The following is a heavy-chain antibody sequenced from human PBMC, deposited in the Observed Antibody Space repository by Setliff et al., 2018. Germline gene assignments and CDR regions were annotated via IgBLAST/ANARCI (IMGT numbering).Heavy chain of an antibody. V-gene: IGHV3-7*01. Sequence: GGSLRLSCAASRFTFSNYAMSWVRQAPGKGLEWVANIKEDGSEKYYVDSVKGRFTISRDNAKNSLDLQMNSLRGEDTAVYYCVRDRWKVIVNRGDDAFDLWGQGAMVTVSS. D-gene: IGHD3-22*01. CDR1: RFTFSNYA. CDR2: IKEDGSEK. J-gene: IGHJ3*01. CDR3: VRDRWKVIVNRGDDAFDL.